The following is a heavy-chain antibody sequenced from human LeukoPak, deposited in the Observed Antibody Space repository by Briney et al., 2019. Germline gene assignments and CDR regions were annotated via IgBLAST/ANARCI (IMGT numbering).Heavy chain of an antibody. V-gene: IGHV4-59*02. J-gene: IGHJ4*02. CDR2: VYYSGST. CDR3: AKGYSGYDLVDY. CDR1: GGSVSGYY. D-gene: IGHD5-12*01. Sequence: SETLSLTCVVSGGSVSGYYWGWIRQPPGRGLEWIGYVYYSGSTNYNPSFKSRITISVDTSRNQFSLQLSSVTAADTAVYYCAKGYSGYDLVDYWGQGTLVTVSS.